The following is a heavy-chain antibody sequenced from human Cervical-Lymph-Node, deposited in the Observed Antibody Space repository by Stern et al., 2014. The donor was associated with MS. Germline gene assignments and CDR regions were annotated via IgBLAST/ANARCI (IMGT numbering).Heavy chain of an antibody. D-gene: IGHD2-21*01. Sequence: QLQLQESGPGLVKPSETLSLTCTVSSGSMRSYSWSWIRQPPGKGLEWIGYIYYSGSTNYNPSLKSRVIISIDTSRNQFSLKLSSVTAADTAVYYCARMWSPVDSTFYALDVWGPGTTVTVSS. CDR3: ARMWSPVDSTFYALDV. CDR2: IYYSGST. V-gene: IGHV4-59*01. CDR1: SGSMRSYS. J-gene: IGHJ6*02.